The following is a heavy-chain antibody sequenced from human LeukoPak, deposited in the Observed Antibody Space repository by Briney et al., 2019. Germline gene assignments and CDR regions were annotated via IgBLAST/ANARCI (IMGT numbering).Heavy chain of an antibody. V-gene: IGHV3-23*01. CDR3: AKTHGYFDQ. J-gene: IGHJ4*02. CDR2: ISGSGETT. D-gene: IGHD3-22*01. Sequence: GGSLRLSCAASGFPLSSYGMTWLRQTPARGLEWVSAISGSGETTYYSDSVKGRFTISRDNSKNTLFPQMNSLRVDDAAMYYCAKTHGYFDQWGQGTLVAVSS. CDR1: GFPLSSYG.